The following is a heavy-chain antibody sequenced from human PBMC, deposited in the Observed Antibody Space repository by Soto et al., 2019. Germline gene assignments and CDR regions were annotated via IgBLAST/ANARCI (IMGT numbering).Heavy chain of an antibody. D-gene: IGHD6-19*01. CDR3: ARDGGSGWYGDFDY. J-gene: IGHJ4*02. CDR2: IYYSGST. Sequence: SETLSLTCTVSGGSISSYYWSWIRQPPGKGLEWIGYIYYSGSTNYNPSLKSRVTISVDTSKNQFSLKLSSVTAADTAVYYCARDGGSGWYGDFDYWGQGTLVTVSS. CDR1: GGSISSYY. V-gene: IGHV4-59*01.